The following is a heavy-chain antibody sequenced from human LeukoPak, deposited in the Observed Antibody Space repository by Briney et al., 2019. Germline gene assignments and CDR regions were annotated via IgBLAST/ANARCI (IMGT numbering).Heavy chain of an antibody. D-gene: IGHD3-22*01. V-gene: IGHV4-34*01. CDR2: INHSGST. CDR3: ARRSRITMIVVVMTGQKSHHFDY. CDR1: GGSFSGYY. Sequence: SETLSLTCAVYGGSFSGYYWSWIRQPPGKGLEWIGEINHSGSTNYNPSLKSRVTISVDTYKNQFSLKLSSVTAADTAVYYCARRSRITMIVVVMTGQKSHHFDYWGQGTLVTVSS. J-gene: IGHJ4*02.